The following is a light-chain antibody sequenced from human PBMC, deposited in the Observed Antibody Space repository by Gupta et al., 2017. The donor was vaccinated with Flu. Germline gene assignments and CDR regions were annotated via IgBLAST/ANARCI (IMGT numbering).Light chain of an antibody. CDR2: QVS. CDR1: QSLVYRDGNTY. J-gene: IGKJ1*01. Sequence: DVVMTQSPLSLPVTFGQPASISCRSSQSLVYRDGNTYLYWFQQRPGQSPRRLIYQVSHRESGVPDRFSGSGSGTDYTLKISRVEAEDVGVYYCMQGSRWPWAFGQGTKVEIK. CDR3: MQGSRWPWA. V-gene: IGKV2-30*01.